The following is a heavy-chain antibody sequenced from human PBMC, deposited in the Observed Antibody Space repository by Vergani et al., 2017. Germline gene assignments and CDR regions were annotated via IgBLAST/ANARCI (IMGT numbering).Heavy chain of an antibody. V-gene: IGHV1-8*01. J-gene: IGHJ4*02. D-gene: IGHD2-2*01. Sequence: QVQLVQSGAEVKKPGASVKVSCRASGYSFSSYDISWVRQATGQGLEWMGWMNPNSGTTGYAQKFQGRVTMTRNTSINTAYMELSRLSFEDAAVYYCAIGYCSSTSCSWVYYFDYWGQGTLVTVSS. CDR1: GYSFSSYD. CDR2: MNPNSGTT. CDR3: AIGYCSSTSCSWVYYFDY.